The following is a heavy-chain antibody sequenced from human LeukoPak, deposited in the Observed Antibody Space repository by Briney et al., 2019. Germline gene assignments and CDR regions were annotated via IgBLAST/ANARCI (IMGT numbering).Heavy chain of an antibody. D-gene: IGHD3-9*01. CDR1: GYTFTSYG. J-gene: IGHJ4*02. CDR2: ISAYNGNT. V-gene: IGHV1-18*04. Sequence: ASVKVSSKASGYTFTSYGISWVRQAPGQGLEWMGWISAYNGNTNYAQKLQGRVTMTTDTSTSTAYMELRSLRSDDTAVYYCARARGLYYDILTGYSLFDYWGQGTLVTVSP. CDR3: ARARGLYYDILTGYSLFDY.